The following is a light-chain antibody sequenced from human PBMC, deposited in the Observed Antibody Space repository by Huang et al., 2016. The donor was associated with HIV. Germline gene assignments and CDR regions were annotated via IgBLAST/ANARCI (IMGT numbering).Light chain of an antibody. J-gene: IGKJ4*01. V-gene: IGKV1D-13*01. CDR2: DAS. CDR1: QDITDA. CDR3: QQFKNYPLT. Sequence: AIQLTQSPSFLFASAGDRVTITCRASQDITDALAWYQQKPGKPPKVLIYDASSLESGVPSRFSGSESGADFTLTISSLQPEDFATYYCQQFKNYPLTFGGGTKVEVK.